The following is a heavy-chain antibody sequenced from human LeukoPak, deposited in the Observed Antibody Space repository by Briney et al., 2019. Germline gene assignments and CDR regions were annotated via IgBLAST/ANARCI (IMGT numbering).Heavy chain of an antibody. CDR1: GFTVSSNC. V-gene: IGHV3-53*01. Sequence: QPGGSLRLSCAASGFTVSSNCMSWVRQAPGKGLEWVSVSGGSTYYADSVKGRFTISRDNSKSTLYIQMNSLRAEDTAVYYCARAKPKNMVRGLIMRRESRYYFDYWGQGTLVTVSS. J-gene: IGHJ4*02. D-gene: IGHD3-10*01. CDR2: SGGST. CDR3: ARAKPKNMVRGLIMRRESRYYFDY.